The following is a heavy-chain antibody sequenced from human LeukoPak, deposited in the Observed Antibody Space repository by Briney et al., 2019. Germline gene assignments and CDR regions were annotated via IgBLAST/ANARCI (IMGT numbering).Heavy chain of an antibody. D-gene: IGHD3-22*01. CDR3: ARENLRSGYLDY. CDR1: GGSISSYY. CDR2: IYYSGST. V-gene: IGHV4-59*01. Sequence: SGTLSLTCTVSGGSISSYYWSWIRQPPGKGLEWIGYIYYSGSTNYNPSLKSRVTISVDTSKNQFSLKLSSVTAADTAVYYCARENLRSGYLDYWGQGTLVTVSS. J-gene: IGHJ4*02.